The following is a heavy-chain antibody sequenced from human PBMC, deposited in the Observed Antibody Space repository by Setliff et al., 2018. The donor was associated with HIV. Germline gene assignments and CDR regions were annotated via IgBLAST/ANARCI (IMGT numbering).Heavy chain of an antibody. CDR3: ARVVGADNWFDP. Sequence: ASVKVSCKVSGYTFTDYYMHWVQQAPGKWLEWMGLVDTEDGETIYAEKFQGRVTITADTSTDTAYMELTRLRSDDTAVYYRARVVGADNWFDPLGQGTLVTVSS. CDR2: VDTEDGET. V-gene: IGHV1-69-2*01. J-gene: IGHJ5*02. D-gene: IGHD1-26*01. CDR1: GYTFTDYY.